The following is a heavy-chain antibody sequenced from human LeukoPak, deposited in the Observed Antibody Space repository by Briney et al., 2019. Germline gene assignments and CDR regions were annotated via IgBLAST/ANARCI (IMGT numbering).Heavy chain of an antibody. J-gene: IGHJ4*02. CDR2: INPNSGGT. CDR1: GYTFTGYY. D-gene: IGHD2-2*01. Sequence: ASVKVSCKASGYTFTGYYMHWVRQAPGQGLEWMGWINPNSGGTNYAQKFQGRVTMTRDTSISTAYMELSRLRSDDTAVYYCARGIVVVPADIDYWGQGTLVTVSS. CDR3: ARGIVVVPADIDY. V-gene: IGHV1-2*02.